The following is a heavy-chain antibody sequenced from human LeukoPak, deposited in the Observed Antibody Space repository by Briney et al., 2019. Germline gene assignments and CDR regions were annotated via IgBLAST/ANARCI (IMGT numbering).Heavy chain of an antibody. Sequence: ASVKVSCKASGYTFTSYDINWVRQATGQELEWMGWMNPNSGNTGYAQKFQGRVTMTRNTSISTAYMELSSLRSEDTAVYYCARGRRLRLGELFFYWGQGTLVTVSS. CDR2: MNPNSGNT. V-gene: IGHV1-8*01. D-gene: IGHD3-16*01. CDR1: GYTFTSYD. J-gene: IGHJ4*02. CDR3: ARGRRLRLGELFFY.